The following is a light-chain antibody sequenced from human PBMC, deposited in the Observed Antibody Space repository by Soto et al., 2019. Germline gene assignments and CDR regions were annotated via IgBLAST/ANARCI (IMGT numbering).Light chain of an antibody. Sequence: DNPMTQSPSTLSASVGDRVTITCRASQSISDLLAWYQQKPGKAPKLLINEASSLKSGVPSRFSGSGSGTEYTLTISSLQPDDFASYYCQQYNGFWTFGQGTKVEIK. V-gene: IGKV1-5*03. CDR1: QSISDL. J-gene: IGKJ1*01. CDR3: QQYNGFWT. CDR2: EAS.